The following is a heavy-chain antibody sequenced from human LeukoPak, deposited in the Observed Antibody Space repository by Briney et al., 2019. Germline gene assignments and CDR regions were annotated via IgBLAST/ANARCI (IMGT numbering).Heavy chain of an antibody. D-gene: IGHD6-19*01. V-gene: IGHV3-66*04. J-gene: IGHJ4*02. CDR3: ARQQWLVRGYFDY. CDR2: IYSGGST. CDR1: GFTVSSNY. Sequence: GGSLRLSCAASGFTVSSNYMSWVRQAPGKGLEWVSVIYSGGSTYYADSVKGRFTISRDNSKNTLYLQMNSLRAEDTAVYYCARQQWLVRGYFDYWGQGTLVTVSS.